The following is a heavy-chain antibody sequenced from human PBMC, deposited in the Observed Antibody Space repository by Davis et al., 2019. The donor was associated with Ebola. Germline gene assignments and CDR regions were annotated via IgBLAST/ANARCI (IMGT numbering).Heavy chain of an antibody. Sequence: KVSCKGSGYTFSNNWIAWVRQMPGKGLEWMGIIYPRDSDTRYSPSFQGQVTISADKSISTAYLQWSSLKASDTAMYYCATQTRYSSSWLAIPGDAFDIWGQGTMVTVSS. CDR2: IYPRDSDT. D-gene: IGHD6-13*01. CDR1: GYTFSNNW. CDR3: ATQTRYSSSWLAIPGDAFDI. J-gene: IGHJ3*02. V-gene: IGHV5-51*01.